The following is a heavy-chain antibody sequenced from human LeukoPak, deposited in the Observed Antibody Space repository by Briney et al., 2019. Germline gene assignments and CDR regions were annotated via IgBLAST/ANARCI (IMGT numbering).Heavy chain of an antibody. CDR1: GYTFTGYY. CDR3: ARPRYYYDSSGYYDY. D-gene: IGHD3-22*01. Sequence: ASVKVSCKASGYTFTGYYMHWVRQAPGQGLEWMGRIIPILGIANYAQKFQGRVTITADKSTSTAYMELSSLRSEDTAVYYCARPRYYYDSSGYYDYWGQGTLVTVSS. CDR2: IIPILGIA. V-gene: IGHV1-69*02. J-gene: IGHJ4*02.